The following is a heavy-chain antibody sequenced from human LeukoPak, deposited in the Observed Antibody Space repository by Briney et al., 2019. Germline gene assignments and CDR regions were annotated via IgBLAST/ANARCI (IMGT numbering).Heavy chain of an antibody. Sequence: PSETLSLTCTVSGGSISSSSYYWGWIRQPPGKGLEWIGSIYYSGSTYYNPSLKSRVTISVDTSKNQFSLKLSSVTAADTAVYYCARPLGIREFIFDYWGQGTLVTVSS. D-gene: IGHD3-10*01. J-gene: IGHJ4*02. CDR1: GGSISSSSYY. CDR2: IYYSGST. V-gene: IGHV4-39*01. CDR3: ARPLGIREFIFDY.